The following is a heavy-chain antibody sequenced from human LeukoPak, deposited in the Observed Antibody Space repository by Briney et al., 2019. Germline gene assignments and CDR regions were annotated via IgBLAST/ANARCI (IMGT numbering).Heavy chain of an antibody. CDR3: ARDRPRARYFDY. V-gene: IGHV1-69*04. Sequence: ASVKVSCKASGGTFSDYSISWVRQAPGQGLEWMGRIIPILNVPNYAQKFEGRVTITADKSTSTAYMELGSLKSEDTAVYFCARDRPRARYFDYWGQGTLVTVSS. D-gene: IGHD2-15*01. CDR2: IIPILNVP. CDR1: GGTFSDYS. J-gene: IGHJ4*02.